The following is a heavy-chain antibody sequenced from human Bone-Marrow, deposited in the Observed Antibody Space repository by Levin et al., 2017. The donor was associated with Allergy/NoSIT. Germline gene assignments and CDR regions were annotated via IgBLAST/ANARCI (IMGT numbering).Heavy chain of an antibody. CDR3: AKDRYYDSSGYHVDY. V-gene: IGHV3-23*01. D-gene: IGHD3-22*01. CDR2: ISGSGGST. J-gene: IGHJ4*02. Sequence: PGGSLRLSCAASGFTFSSYAMSWVRQAPGKGLEWVSAISGSGGSTYYADSVKGRFTISRDNSKNTLYLQMNSLRAEDTAVYYCAKDRYYDSSGYHVDYWGQGTLVTVSS. CDR1: GFTFSSYA.